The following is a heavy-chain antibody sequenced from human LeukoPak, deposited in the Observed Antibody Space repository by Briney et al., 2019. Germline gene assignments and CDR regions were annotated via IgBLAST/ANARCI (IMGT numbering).Heavy chain of an antibody. V-gene: IGHV3-66*01. Sequence: GGSLRLSCTASGFTVSNNYMGWVRQAPAKGLEWVSVIYSVGTTYYADSVRGRFTISRDNSKNTLYLQMNSLRAEDTAVYYCAKEPGFGADRYYCYYMDVWGKGTTVTVSS. D-gene: IGHD3-10*01. CDR2: IYSVGTT. CDR3: AKEPGFGADRYYCYYMDV. CDR1: GFTVSNNY. J-gene: IGHJ6*03.